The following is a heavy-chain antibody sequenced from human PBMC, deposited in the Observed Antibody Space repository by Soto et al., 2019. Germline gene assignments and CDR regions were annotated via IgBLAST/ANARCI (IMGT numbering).Heavy chain of an antibody. CDR3: ARDGYYYDSRWFDP. J-gene: IGHJ5*02. CDR1: GGTFSSYA. CDR2: IIPIFGTA. Sequence: SVKVSCKASGGTFSSYAISWVRQAPGQGLEWMGGIIPIFGTANYAQKFQGRVTITADESTSTAYMELSSLRSEDTAVYYCARDGYYYDSRWFDPWGQGTLVTVSS. D-gene: IGHD3-22*01. V-gene: IGHV1-69*13.